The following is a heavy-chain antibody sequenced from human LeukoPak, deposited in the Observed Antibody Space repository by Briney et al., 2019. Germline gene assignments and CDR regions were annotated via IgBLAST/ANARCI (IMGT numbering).Heavy chain of an antibody. J-gene: IGHJ4*02. CDR2: ISYSGST. Sequence: SSETLSLTCTLSGGSISSYYWSWIRQPPGKGLEWIGFISYSGSTNYNPSLKSRVTISLDTSKNQFSLNLSSVTAADTAVYYCARHSAGTTKDYWGQGTLVTVSS. CDR1: GGSISSYY. CDR3: ARHSAGTTKDY. V-gene: IGHV4-59*08. D-gene: IGHD1-1*01.